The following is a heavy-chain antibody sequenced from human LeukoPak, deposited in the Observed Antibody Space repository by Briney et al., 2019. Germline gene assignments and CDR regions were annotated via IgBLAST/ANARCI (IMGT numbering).Heavy chain of an antibody. Sequence: PSETLSLTCTVSGGSISSDHWSWIRQPPGKGLEWIGYIYNSGSTNYNPSLKSRVTISVDKSKNQFSLKLSSVTAADTAVYYCARGAIQPDYWGQGTLVTVSS. CDR2: IYNSGST. CDR1: GGSISSDH. D-gene: IGHD5-18*01. V-gene: IGHV4-59*01. CDR3: ARGAIQPDY. J-gene: IGHJ4*02.